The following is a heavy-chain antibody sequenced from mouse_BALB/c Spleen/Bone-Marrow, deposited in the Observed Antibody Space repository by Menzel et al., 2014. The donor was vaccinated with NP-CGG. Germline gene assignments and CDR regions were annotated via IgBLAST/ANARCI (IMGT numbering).Heavy chain of an antibody. CDR2: ILPGSGNT. CDR3: ARWAFDAWFAY. D-gene: IGHD3-1*01. Sequence: VQLQQSGAELMKPGASVKVSCKATGCTFSSYWIEWVKQRPGHGLEWIGEILPGSGNTNYNEKFKGKATFTADTSSNTAYTQLSSLTSEDSAVYYCARWAFDAWFAYWGQGTLVTVSA. CDR1: GCTFSSYW. J-gene: IGHJ3*01. V-gene: IGHV1-9*01.